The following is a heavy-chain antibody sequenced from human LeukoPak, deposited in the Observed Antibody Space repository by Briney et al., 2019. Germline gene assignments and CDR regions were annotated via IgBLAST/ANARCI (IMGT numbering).Heavy chain of an antibody. V-gene: IGHV4-38-2*02. Sequence: PSETLSLTCTVSGYSISSGYYWGWIRQPPGKGLEWIGSIYHSGSTYYNPSLKSRVTISVDTSKNQFSLKLSSVTAADTAVYYCARDLPYDILTGRLTRIKDFDYWGQGTLVTVSS. J-gene: IGHJ4*02. D-gene: IGHD3-9*01. CDR2: IYHSGST. CDR3: ARDLPYDILTGRLTRIKDFDY. CDR1: GYSISSGYY.